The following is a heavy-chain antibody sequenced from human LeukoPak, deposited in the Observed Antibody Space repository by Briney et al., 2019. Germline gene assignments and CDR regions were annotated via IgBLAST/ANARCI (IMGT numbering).Heavy chain of an antibody. CDR3: ARASSILIDY. CDR1: GFTVSSNY. Sequence: GGSLRLSRAASGFTVSSNYMSWVRQAPGKGLEWVSVIYSGGSTYYADSVKGRFTISRDNSKNTLYLQMNSLRAEDTAVYYCARASSILIDYWGQGTLVTVSS. D-gene: IGHD6-19*01. CDR2: IYSGGST. V-gene: IGHV3-66*01. J-gene: IGHJ4*02.